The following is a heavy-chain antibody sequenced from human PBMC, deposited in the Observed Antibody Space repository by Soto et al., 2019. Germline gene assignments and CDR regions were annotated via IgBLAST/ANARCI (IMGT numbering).Heavy chain of an antibody. Sequence: PGGSLRLSCAASGFTFSSYGMNWVRQAPGEGLEWVSYIGSSSATIYYAVSVEGRFTISRDNSKNTLYLQMNSLRAEDTAVYYCARGAYDSSGYYSPADAFDIWGQGTMVTVSS. CDR1: GFTFSSYG. CDR2: IGSSSATI. J-gene: IGHJ3*02. CDR3: ARGAYDSSGYYSPADAFDI. D-gene: IGHD3-22*01. V-gene: IGHV3-48*01.